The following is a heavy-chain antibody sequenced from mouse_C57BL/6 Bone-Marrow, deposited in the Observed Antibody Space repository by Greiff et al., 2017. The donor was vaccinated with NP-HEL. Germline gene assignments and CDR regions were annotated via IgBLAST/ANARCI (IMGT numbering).Heavy chain of an antibody. V-gene: IGHV1-59*01. CDR1: GYTFTSYW. CDR2: IDPSDSYT. J-gene: IGHJ2*01. Sequence: QVQLQQPGAELVRPGTSVKLSCKASGYTFTSYWMHWVKQRPGQGLEWIGVIDPSDSYTNYNQKFKGKATLTVDPSSSTAYMQLSSLTSEDSAVYYCARSYGRGYWGQGTTLTVSS. D-gene: IGHD1-1*02. CDR3: ARSYGRGY.